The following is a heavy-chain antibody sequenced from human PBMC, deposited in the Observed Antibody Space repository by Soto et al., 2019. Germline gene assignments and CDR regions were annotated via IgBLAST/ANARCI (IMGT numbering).Heavy chain of an antibody. J-gene: IGHJ6*02. CDR2: IYYSGST. D-gene: IGHD1-7*01. V-gene: IGHV4-39*01. CDR1: GGSISSSSYY. Sequence: SETLSLTCTVSGGSISSSSYYWGWIRQPPGKGLEWIGSIYYSGSTYYNPSLKSRVTISVDTSKNQFSLKLSSVTAADTAVYYCARLNAGTTYYYYGMVVWGQGTTVTVSS. CDR3: ARLNAGTTYYYYGMVV.